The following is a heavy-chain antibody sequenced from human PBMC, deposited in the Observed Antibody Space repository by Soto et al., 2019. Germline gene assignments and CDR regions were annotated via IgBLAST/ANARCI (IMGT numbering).Heavy chain of an antibody. V-gene: IGHV3-13*01. Sequence: GESLKISCAASGFTFSSYDMHWVRQATGKGLEWVSAIGTAGDTYYPGSVKGRFTISRENAKNSLYLQMNSLRAEDTAVYYCARAFSSSWGEGGYYYYYGMDVWGQGTTVTVSS. CDR3: ARAFSSSWGEGGYYYYYGMDV. J-gene: IGHJ6*02. D-gene: IGHD6-13*01. CDR2: IGTAGDT. CDR1: GFTFSSYD.